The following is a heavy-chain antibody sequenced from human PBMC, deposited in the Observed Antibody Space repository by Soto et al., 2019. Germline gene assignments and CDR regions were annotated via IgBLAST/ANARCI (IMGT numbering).Heavy chain of an antibody. CDR3: PGEGGGAPTS. Sequence: QVQLVESGGGVVQPGRSLRLSCAASGFTFSSYGMHWVRQAPGKGLEWVAFMWYDGSNKYYADSVKGRFTISRDNSKTPLYWQLNGLRPEERAVNYLPGEGGGAPTSGGKEPLVPAS. CDR1: GFTFSSYG. V-gene: IGHV3-33*01. CDR2: MWYDGSNK. D-gene: IGHD3-16*01. J-gene: IGHJ4*02.